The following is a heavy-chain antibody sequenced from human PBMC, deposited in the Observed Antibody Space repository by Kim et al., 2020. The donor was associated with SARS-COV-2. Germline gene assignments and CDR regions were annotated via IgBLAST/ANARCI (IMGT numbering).Heavy chain of an antibody. D-gene: IGHD2-15*01. CDR2: INAGNGNT. Sequence: ASVKVSCKASGYTFTMYAMHWVRQAPGQRLEWMGWINAGNGNTYYSQKFQVRVTITRDTSASTAYMELNSLTSEDAAVYYCARATGSGASPLLYWGQGTLVTVSS. CDR1: GYTFTMYA. V-gene: IGHV1-3*01. J-gene: IGHJ4*02. CDR3: ARATGSGASPLLY.